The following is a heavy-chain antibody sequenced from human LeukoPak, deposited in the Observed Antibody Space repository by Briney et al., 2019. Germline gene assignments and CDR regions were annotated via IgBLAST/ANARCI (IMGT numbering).Heavy chain of an antibody. CDR2: ISAYNGNT. CDR3: ARDGDYYDSSGYLPDY. J-gene: IGHJ4*02. CDR1: GYTFTSYG. Sequence: ASVKVSCKASGYTFTSYGISWVRQAPGQGLEWMGWISAYNGNTNYAQKLQGRVTTTTDTSTSTAYMELRSLRSDDTAVYYCARDGDYYDSSGYLPDYWGQGTLVTVSS. V-gene: IGHV1-18*01. D-gene: IGHD3-22*01.